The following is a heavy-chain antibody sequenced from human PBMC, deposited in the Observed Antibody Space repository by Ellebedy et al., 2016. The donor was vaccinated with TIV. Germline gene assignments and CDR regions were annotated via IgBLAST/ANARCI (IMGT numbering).Heavy chain of an antibody. J-gene: IGHJ4*02. Sequence: GESLKISCAASGFTFSSYWMSWVRQAPGKGLEWVANINQDGSEKYYVDSVKGRFTISRDNAKNSLYLQMNSLRAEDTAVYYCARHARRGFDYWGQGTLVTVSS. CDR1: GFTFSSYW. CDR3: ARHARRGFDY. CDR2: INQDGSEK. V-gene: IGHV3-7*01.